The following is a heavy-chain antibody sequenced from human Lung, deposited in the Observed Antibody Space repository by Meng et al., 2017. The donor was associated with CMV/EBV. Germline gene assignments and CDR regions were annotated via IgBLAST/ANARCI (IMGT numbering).Heavy chain of an antibody. D-gene: IGHD1-26*01. CDR3: SSTISGSYDY. Sequence: GESLKISCAASGFTFSAFDMHWVRQASGKGLEWVGRVRGKSNSYATAYGASVEGRFTISRDDSKNTAYLQMNSLKTEDTAVYYCSSTISGSYDYWGQGTLVXVSS. J-gene: IGHJ4*02. CDR1: GFTFSAFD. V-gene: IGHV3-73*01. CDR2: VRGKSNSYAT.